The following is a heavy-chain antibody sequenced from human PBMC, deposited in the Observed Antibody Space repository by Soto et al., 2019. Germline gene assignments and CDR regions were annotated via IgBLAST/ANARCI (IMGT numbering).Heavy chain of an antibody. CDR1: GFTFSSFA. Sequence: GGSLRLSCAASGFTFSSFAMSWVRQAPGKGLEWVSTISGSGRTTFRADSMEGRFTISRDNSRNTLFLQMSSLRVEDTAIYYCAKDMLVGGTFNAFDVWGQGTKVTVSS. D-gene: IGHD1-26*01. CDR3: AKDMLVGGTFNAFDV. CDR2: ISGSGRTT. J-gene: IGHJ3*01. V-gene: IGHV3-23*01.